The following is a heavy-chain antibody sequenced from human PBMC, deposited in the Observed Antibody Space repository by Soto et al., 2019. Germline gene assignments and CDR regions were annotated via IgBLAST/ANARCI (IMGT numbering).Heavy chain of an antibody. V-gene: IGHV2-5*02. CDR2: IYWDDDK. Sequence: QITLKESGPTLVKPTQTLTLTCTFSGFSLSTGGVGVGWIRQPPGKALEWLALIYWDDDKRYSPSLKSRLTLTTDPCTSQLVLTMTNMDPVDTATYYCAHRESDREAFWGQGTLVTVSS. J-gene: IGHJ4*02. CDR1: GFSLSTGGVG. D-gene: IGHD3-10*01. CDR3: AHRESDREAF.